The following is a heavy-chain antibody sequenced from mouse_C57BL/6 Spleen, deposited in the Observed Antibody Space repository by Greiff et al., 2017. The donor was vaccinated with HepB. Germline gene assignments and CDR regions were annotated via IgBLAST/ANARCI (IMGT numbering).Heavy chain of an antibody. D-gene: IGHD1-1*01. J-gene: IGHJ2*01. CDR3: ARSGATVVEPYFDY. V-gene: IGHV1-22*01. CDR2: INPNNGGT. CDR1: GYTFTDYN. Sequence: VQLQQSGPELVKPGASVKMSCKASGYTFTDYNMHWVKQSHGKSLEWIGYINPNNGGTSYNQKFKGKATLTVNKSSSTAYMELRSLTSEDSAVYYCARSGATVVEPYFDYWGQCTTLTVSS.